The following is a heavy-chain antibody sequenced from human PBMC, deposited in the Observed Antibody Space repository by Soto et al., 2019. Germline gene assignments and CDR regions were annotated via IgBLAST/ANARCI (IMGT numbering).Heavy chain of an antibody. CDR3: AATNTAGAPVY. CDR1: GFTFESSV. V-gene: IGHV1-58*01. D-gene: IGHD1-26*01. Sequence: SVKVSCKASGFTFESSVVHWVRQARGQRLEWIGWVVVDTGNTNYAQKVQERVTISRDMSTTTAYMELSSLRSEDTAVYYCAATNTAGAPVYWGQGNQVTVSS. J-gene: IGHJ4*02. CDR2: VVVDTGNT.